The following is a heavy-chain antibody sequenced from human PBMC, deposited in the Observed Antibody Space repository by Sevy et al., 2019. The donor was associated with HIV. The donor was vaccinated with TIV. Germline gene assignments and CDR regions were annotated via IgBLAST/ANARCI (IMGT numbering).Heavy chain of an antibody. Sequence: ASVKVSCKASGYTFTSYGISWVRQAPGQGLEWMGWISAYNGNTNYAQKLQGRVTMTTDTSTSTAYKELRSLRSDDTAVDYSAGERGERQDSRGYGDAFDIWGQGTMVTVSS. CDR3: AGERGERQDSRGYGDAFDI. CDR1: GYTFTSYG. CDR2: ISAYNGNT. D-gene: IGHD3-22*01. V-gene: IGHV1-18*04. J-gene: IGHJ3*02.